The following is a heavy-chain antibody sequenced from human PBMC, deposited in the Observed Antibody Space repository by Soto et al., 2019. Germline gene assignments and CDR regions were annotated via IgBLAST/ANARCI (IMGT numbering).Heavy chain of an antibody. D-gene: IGHD1-20*01. CDR2: INAYNGNT. J-gene: IGHJ4*02. CDR3: ARDAAIGMTDY. CDR1: GYTFTSYG. Sequence: QVQLVQSGAEVKKPGASVKVSCKASGYTFTSYGISWVRQAPGQGLEWMGWINAYNGNTKNAQKLQGRVTMTTDTSTSTAYMELRSLRSADTAVYYPARDAAIGMTDYWGQGTLVTVSS. V-gene: IGHV1-18*01.